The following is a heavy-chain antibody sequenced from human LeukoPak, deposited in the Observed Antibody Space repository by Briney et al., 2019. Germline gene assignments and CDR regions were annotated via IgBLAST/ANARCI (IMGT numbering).Heavy chain of an antibody. CDR3: ARDAYYYDSSGYYSSMYY. CDR2: IIPILGMA. CDR1: GGTFSSYA. V-gene: IGHV1-69*04. Sequence: SVKVSCKASGGTFSSYAISWVRQAPGQGLEWMGRIIPILGMADYAQKFQGRVTITADKSTSTAYMELSSLRSEDTAVYYCARDAYYYDSSGYYSSMYYWGQGTLVTVSS. J-gene: IGHJ4*02. D-gene: IGHD3-22*01.